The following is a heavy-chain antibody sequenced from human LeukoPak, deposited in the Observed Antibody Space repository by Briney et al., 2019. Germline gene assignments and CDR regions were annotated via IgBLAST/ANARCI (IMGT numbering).Heavy chain of an antibody. CDR1: GFTFSSYA. Sequence: GRSLRLSCAASGFTFSSYAMHWVRQAPGKGLEWVSSISSSSSYIYYADSVKGRFTISRDNAKNSLYLQMNSLRAEDTAVYYCARDGRAAAGLYYYYYMDVWGKGTTVTVSS. D-gene: IGHD6-13*01. CDR3: ARDGRAAAGLYYYYYMDV. J-gene: IGHJ6*03. CDR2: ISSSSSYI. V-gene: IGHV3-21*01.